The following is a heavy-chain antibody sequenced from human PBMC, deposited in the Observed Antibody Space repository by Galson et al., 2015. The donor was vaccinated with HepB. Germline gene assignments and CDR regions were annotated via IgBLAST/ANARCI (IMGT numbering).Heavy chain of an antibody. V-gene: IGHV3-7*03. CDR2: IKQDGSEK. Sequence: SLRLSCAASRLVISRSWMSWVRQAPGKGLEWVANIKQDGSEKYYVDSVKGRFTISRDNSKNTLYLQMNSLRAEDTAVYYCAKDPDSCDCSSTSCYLCPRAGWFDPWGQGTLVTVSS. CDR1: RLVISRSW. D-gene: IGHD2-2*01. CDR3: AKDPDSCDCSSTSCYLCPRAGWFDP. J-gene: IGHJ5*02.